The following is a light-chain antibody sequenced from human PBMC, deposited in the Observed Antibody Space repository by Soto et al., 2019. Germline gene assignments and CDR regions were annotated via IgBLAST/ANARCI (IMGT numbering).Light chain of an antibody. CDR2: DAS. J-gene: IGKJ4*01. CDR3: QQYYRTPVT. V-gene: IGKV1-33*01. CDR1: QDIKNC. Sequence: DIQMTQSPSSLSASVGDRITITCQASQDIKNCLNWYQQKPGKAPNLLIYDASNLEVGVPSRFSGSGSGTDFTLTISSLQAEDVAVYYCQQYYRTPVTFGGGTKVEIK.